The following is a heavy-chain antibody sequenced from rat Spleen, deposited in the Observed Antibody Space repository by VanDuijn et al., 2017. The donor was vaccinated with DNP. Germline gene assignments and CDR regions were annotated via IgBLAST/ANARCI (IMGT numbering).Heavy chain of an antibody. D-gene: IGHD1-11*01. CDR1: GFTFNNYW. CDR2: IPSGGGST. CDR3: ATFEGRDA. Sequence: EVQLVESGGGLVQPGRSLKLSCVASGFTFNNYWMTWIRQVPGEGLEWVASIPSGGGSTYYPDSVKGRFTIARDNAKSTLYLQMVSLRSEDTATYYCATFEGRDAWGQGTSVTVSS. J-gene: IGHJ4*01. V-gene: IGHV5-31*01.